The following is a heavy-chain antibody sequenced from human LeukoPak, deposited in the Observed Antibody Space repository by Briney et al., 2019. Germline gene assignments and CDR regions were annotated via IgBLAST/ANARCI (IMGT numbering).Heavy chain of an antibody. V-gene: IGHV3-30*02. Sequence: PGGSLRLSCAASGFTFSSYGMHWVRQAPGKGLQWVAFIRFDGSKKYYADSLKGRFTISRDNSKNTLYLQMNSLRAEDTAVYYCAKVQVGACDYWGQGTLVTVSS. CDR3: AKVQVGACDY. J-gene: IGHJ4*02. D-gene: IGHD1-26*01. CDR2: IRFDGSKK. CDR1: GFTFSSYG.